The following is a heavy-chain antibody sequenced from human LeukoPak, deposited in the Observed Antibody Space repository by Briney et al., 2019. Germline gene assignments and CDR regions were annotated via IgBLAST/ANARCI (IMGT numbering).Heavy chain of an antibody. Sequence: GASVKVSCKASGGTFSSYAISWVRQAPGQGLEWMGRIIPIFGTANYAQKFQGRVTITPDESTSTAYMELSSLRSEDTAVYYCARESWFGELLGYMDVWGKGTTVTVSS. V-gene: IGHV1-69*13. J-gene: IGHJ6*03. CDR1: GGTFSSYA. D-gene: IGHD3-10*01. CDR2: IIPIFGTA. CDR3: ARESWFGELLGYMDV.